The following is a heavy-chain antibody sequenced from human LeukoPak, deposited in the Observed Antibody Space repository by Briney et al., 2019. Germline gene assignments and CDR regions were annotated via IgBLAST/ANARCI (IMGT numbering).Heavy chain of an antibody. CDR1: GYRFTSYW. J-gene: IGHJ4*02. Sequence: GESLKISCKGSGYRFTSYWIGWVRQVPGKGLEWMGIIYPGDSDTRYSPSFQGQVIISGDKSISTAYLQWSSLKASDTAMYYCARHVADNGSYYVDYWGQGTLVTVPS. D-gene: IGHD1-26*01. V-gene: IGHV5-51*01. CDR2: IYPGDSDT. CDR3: ARHVADNGSYYVDY.